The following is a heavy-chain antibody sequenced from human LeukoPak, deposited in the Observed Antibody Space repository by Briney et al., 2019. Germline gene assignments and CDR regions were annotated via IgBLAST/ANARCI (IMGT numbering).Heavy chain of an antibody. D-gene: IGHD5-12*01. CDR2: ISYDGSNK. J-gene: IGHJ4*02. CDR1: GFTFSSYG. Sequence: GGSLRLSCAASGFTFSSYGMHWVRQAPGKGLEWVAVISYDGSNKYYADSVKGRFTISRDNSKNTLYLQMNSLRAEDTAVYYCAKVGPRGGYQVIDYWGQGTLVTVSS. CDR3: AKVGPRGGYQVIDY. V-gene: IGHV3-30*18.